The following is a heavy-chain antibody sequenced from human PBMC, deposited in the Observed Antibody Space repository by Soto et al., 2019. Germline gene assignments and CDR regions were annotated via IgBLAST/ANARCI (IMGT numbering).Heavy chain of an antibody. CDR1: GFTFSSYG. D-gene: IGHD3-3*01. V-gene: IGHV3-30*18. CDR2: ISYDGSNK. CDR3: AKDFGFWSGYLFDY. Sequence: QVQLVESGGGVVQPGRSLRLSCAASGFTFSSYGMHWVRQAPGKGLEWVAVISYDGSNKYYADSVKGRFTISRDNSKNTLYLQMNSLRAEDTAVYYCAKDFGFWSGYLFDYWGQGTLVTVSS. J-gene: IGHJ4*02.